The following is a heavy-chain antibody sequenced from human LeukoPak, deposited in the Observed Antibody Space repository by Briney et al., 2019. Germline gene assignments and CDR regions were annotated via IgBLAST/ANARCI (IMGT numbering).Heavy chain of an antibody. D-gene: IGHD6-19*01. CDR3: AKARLSTGWAYNDY. J-gene: IGHJ4*02. CDR1: GFTFSGYA. Sequence: GGSLRLSCAASGFTFSGYAMSWVRQAPGKGLEWVSAIVGGGGATFYADSVKGRFTISRDNSRNTVYLQMNTLRAEDTAVYYCAKARLSTGWAYNDYWGQGTLVTVSS. CDR2: IVGGGGAT. V-gene: IGHV3-23*01.